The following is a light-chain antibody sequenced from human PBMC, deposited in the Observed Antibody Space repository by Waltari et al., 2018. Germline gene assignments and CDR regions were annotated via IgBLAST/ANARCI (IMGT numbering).Light chain of an antibody. V-gene: IGKV3-15*01. CDR3: QQYNNWPRT. J-gene: IGKJ1*01. CDR2: GAS. CDR1: QSISTN. Sequence: EKVMTQSPATLSVSPGERATLSCRASQSISTNLAWYQQKPGQAPRLLIYGASTRATGIPARFSGSGSGTKFTLSISSLQSEDFAIYYCQQYNNWPRTFGQGTKVEIK.